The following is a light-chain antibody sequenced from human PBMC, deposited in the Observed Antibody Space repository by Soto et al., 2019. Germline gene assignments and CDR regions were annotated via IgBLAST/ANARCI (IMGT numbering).Light chain of an antibody. V-gene: IGLV2-14*01. CDR2: EVS. Sequence: QSVLTQPASVSGSPGQSITISCTGTNSDVGGYNFVSWYQQHPGKAPKLMIYEVSNRPSGVSNRFSGSKSGNTASLNISGLQAEDEADYYCSSYTSSSIPYVFGIGTKVTVL. J-gene: IGLJ1*01. CDR1: NSDVGGYNF. CDR3: SSYTSSSIPYV.